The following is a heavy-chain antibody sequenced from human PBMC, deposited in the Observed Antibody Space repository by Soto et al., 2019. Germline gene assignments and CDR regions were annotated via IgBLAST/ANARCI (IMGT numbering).Heavy chain of an antibody. CDR3: VKESTPRTAREVDY. CDR1: GFTFSSYG. D-gene: IGHD1-1*01. Sequence: QVQLVESGGAVVQPGRSLRLSCVGSGFTFSSYGMQWVRQAQGKGLEWVAGMSYGGGAKHYSESVKGRFTISRDNYKSTLCLQMDSLRAEDTAVYYCVKESTPRTAREVDYWGQGTRVTVSS. CDR2: MSYGGGAK. J-gene: IGHJ4*02. V-gene: IGHV3-30*18.